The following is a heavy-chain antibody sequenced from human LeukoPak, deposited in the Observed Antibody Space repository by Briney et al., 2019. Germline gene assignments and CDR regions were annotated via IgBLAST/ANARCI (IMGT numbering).Heavy chain of an antibody. CDR2: IIPIFGTA. D-gene: IGHD3-10*01. CDR1: GGTFSSYA. J-gene: IGHJ4*02. Sequence: GASVKVSCKASGGTFSSYAISWVRQAPGQGLEWMGGIIPIFGTANYAQKFQGRVTITTDESTSTAYMELSSLRSEDTAVYYCASCYYYGSGSYWGYFDYWGQGTLVTASS. V-gene: IGHV1-69*05. CDR3: ASCYYYGSGSYWGYFDY.